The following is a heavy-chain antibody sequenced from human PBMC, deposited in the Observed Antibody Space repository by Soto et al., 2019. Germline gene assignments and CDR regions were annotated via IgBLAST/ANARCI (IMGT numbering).Heavy chain of an antibody. V-gene: IGHV3-48*01. D-gene: IGHD2-8*01. CDR2: ISSSSSTI. CDR1: GFIFSSYS. CDR3: SRNGVGDSYYFDC. J-gene: IGHJ4*02. Sequence: EVQLVESGGGLVQPGGSLRLSCAASGFIFSSYSMNWVRQAPGKGLEWVSYISSSSSTIYYADSVKGRFTISRDNAKNSLYLQMNSLRAEDTAVYYCSRNGVGDSYYFDCWGQGSLVTVS.